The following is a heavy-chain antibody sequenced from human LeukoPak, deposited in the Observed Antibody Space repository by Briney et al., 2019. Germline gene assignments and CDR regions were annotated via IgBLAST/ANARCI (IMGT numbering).Heavy chain of an antibody. Sequence: GGSLRLSCAASGFTFSSYAMSWVRQAPGKGLEWVSAISGSGGSTYYADSVKGRFTISRDNSKNTLYLQMNSLRAEDTAVYYCAKTPNVDTDIARDYWGQGTLVTVSS. V-gene: IGHV3-23*01. CDR1: GFTFSSYA. CDR2: ISGSGGST. D-gene: IGHD5-18*01. J-gene: IGHJ4*02. CDR3: AKTPNVDTDIARDY.